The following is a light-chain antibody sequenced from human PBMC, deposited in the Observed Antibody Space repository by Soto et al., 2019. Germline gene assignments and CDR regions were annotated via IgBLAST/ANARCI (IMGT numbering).Light chain of an antibody. V-gene: IGKV1-5*03. J-gene: IGKJ1*01. CDR3: QQYEYFWT. CDR1: QNIARS. CDR2: QAS. Sequence: DIQMTQSPSTLSASVGDRVTITCRASQNIARSLAWYQQKPGKAPKVLIYQASSLDSGVPSRFSGRVFGTEFTLTINTLQPDDSATYYCQQYEYFWTFGQGTKVDIK.